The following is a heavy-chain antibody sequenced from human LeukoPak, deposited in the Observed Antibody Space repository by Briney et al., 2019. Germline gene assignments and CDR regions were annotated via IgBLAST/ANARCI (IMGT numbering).Heavy chain of an antibody. V-gene: IGHV5-51*01. CDR1: GYTFTTYW. Sequence: GESLKISCKASGYTFTTYWVAWVRRMPGKGLEWMGVIHPEDSDIRYNPSFQGQVTISADKSISTAFLQWSSLKASDTAMYYCARSDYWSYAMNVWGQGTTVTVSS. J-gene: IGHJ6*02. D-gene: IGHD5-12*01. CDR3: ARSDYWSYAMNV. CDR2: IHPEDSDI.